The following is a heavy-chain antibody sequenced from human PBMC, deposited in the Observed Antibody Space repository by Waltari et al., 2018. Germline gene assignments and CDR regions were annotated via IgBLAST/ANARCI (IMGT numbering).Heavy chain of an antibody. J-gene: IGHJ5*02. CDR1: GGSLRRFY. D-gene: IGHD2-21*02. Sequence: QVQLQESGPSLLMTSETLSLICTVSGGSLRRFYWSWVRQPPGKGLDWIGYIYYPGSTNFNPSLKSRVTMSVDTSKNQFSLKLSSVTAADTAFYYCARGGGGDWEWFDPWGQGTLVTVSS. V-gene: IGHV4-59*01. CDR2: IYYPGST. CDR3: ARGGGGDWEWFDP.